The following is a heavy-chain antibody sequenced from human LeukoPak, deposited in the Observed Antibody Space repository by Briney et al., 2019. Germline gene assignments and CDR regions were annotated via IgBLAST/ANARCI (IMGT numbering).Heavy chain of an antibody. J-gene: IGHJ4*02. CDR2: ISYDGSNK. V-gene: IGHV3-30*03. D-gene: IGHD3-22*01. Sequence: GGSLRLSCAASGSTFSDYGMHWVRQAPGKGLEWVAVISYDGSNKYYADSVKGRFTISRDNSKNTLYLQMNSLRAEDTAVYYCARESYYYDSSGYQRSLPGDYWGQGTLVTVSS. CDR1: GSTFSDYG. CDR3: ARESYYYDSSGYQRSLPGDY.